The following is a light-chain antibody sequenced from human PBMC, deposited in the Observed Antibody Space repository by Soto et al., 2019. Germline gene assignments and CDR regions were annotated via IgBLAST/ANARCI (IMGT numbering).Light chain of an antibody. CDR1: QGISDY. Sequence: DIQMTQSPSSLSASVGDRVTITCRASQGISDYLAWYQQKPGKVPKVLIYAASTLHSGVPSRFSGSGYGTDFTLTISSLQPEDVATYFCQKYNSAPCTFGQGTKVEIK. V-gene: IGKV1-27*01. J-gene: IGKJ1*01. CDR3: QKYNSAPCT. CDR2: AAS.